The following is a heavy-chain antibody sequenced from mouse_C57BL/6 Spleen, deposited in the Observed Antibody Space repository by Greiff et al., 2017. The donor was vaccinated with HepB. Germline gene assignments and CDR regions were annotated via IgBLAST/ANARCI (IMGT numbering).Heavy chain of an antibody. J-gene: IGHJ3*01. CDR2: INPGSGGT. V-gene: IGHV1-54*01. CDR1: GYAFTNYL. CDR3: ARDDYDSWFAY. Sequence: VQLQQSGAELVRPGTSVKVSCKASGYAFTNYLIEWVKQRPGQGLEWIGVINPGSGGTNYNEKLKGKATLTADKSSSTDYMQLSSLTSEDSAVYFCARDDYDSWFAYWGQGTLVTVSA. D-gene: IGHD2-4*01.